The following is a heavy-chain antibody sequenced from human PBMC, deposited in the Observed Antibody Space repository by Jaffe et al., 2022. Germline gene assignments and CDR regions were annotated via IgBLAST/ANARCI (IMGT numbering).Heavy chain of an antibody. Sequence: QMQLVQSGPEVKKPGTSVKVSCKASGFTFTSSAVQWVRQARGQRLEWIGWIVVGSGNTNYAQKFQERVTITRDMSTSTAYMELSSLRSEDTAVYYCAANPGPLYYDFWSGYYTNWFDPWGQGTLVTVSS. J-gene: IGHJ5*02. D-gene: IGHD3-3*01. CDR3: AANPGPLYYDFWSGYYTNWFDP. CDR1: GFTFTSSA. V-gene: IGHV1-58*01. CDR2: IVVGSGNT.